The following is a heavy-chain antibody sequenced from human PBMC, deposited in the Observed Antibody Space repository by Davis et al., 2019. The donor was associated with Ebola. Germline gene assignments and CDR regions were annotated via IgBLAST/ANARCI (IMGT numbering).Heavy chain of an antibody. CDR3: ASHSSGYPVDY. V-gene: IGHV4-34*01. J-gene: IGHJ4*02. D-gene: IGHD3-22*01. CDR2: INHSGST. CDR1: GGSFSGYY. Sequence: GSLRLSCAVYGGSFSGYYWSWIRQPPGKGLEWIGEINHSGSTNYNPSLKSRVTISVDTSKNQFSLKLSSVTAADTAVYYCASHSSGYPVDYWGQGTLVTVSS.